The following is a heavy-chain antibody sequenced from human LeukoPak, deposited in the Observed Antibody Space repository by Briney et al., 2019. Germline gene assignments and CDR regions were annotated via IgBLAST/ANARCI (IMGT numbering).Heavy chain of an antibody. CDR2: IKSKTDGGTT. J-gene: IGHJ4*02. CDR1: GFTFSNAW. V-gene: IGHV3-15*01. CDR3: TTDLYCSSTSCYTSNDY. Sequence: PGGSLRLSCAASGFTFSNAWMSWVRQAPGKGLEWVGRIKSKTDGGTTDYAAPVKGRFTISRDDSKNTLYLQMNSLKTEDTAVYYCTTDLYCSSTSCYTSNDYWGRGTLVTVSS. D-gene: IGHD2-2*02.